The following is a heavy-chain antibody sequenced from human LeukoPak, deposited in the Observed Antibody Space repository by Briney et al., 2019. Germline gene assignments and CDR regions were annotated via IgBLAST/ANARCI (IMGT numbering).Heavy chain of an antibody. CDR3: ARVGRTAMDRYHYLDF. Sequence: PGRSLRISCAASGFTFSSYGMHWVRQAPGKGLEWVAGIWYDGSNKYYADSVKGRFTISRDNSKNTLYLQMNSLRAEDTAVYYCARVGRTAMDRYHYLDFWGQGTLVTVSS. V-gene: IGHV3-33*01. CDR2: IWYDGSNK. D-gene: IGHD5-18*01. CDR1: GFTFSSYG. J-gene: IGHJ4*02.